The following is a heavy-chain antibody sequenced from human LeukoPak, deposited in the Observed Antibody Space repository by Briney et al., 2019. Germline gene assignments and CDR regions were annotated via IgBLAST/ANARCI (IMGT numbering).Heavy chain of an antibody. CDR1: GFTFSSYE. Sequence: PGGSLRLSCAASGFTFSSYEMNWVRQAPGKGLEWVSYISSSCSPIYYADSVKGRFTISIDNAKKSLYLQMNSLRAEDTAVYYCATLDSSREYFQHWGQGTLVTVSS. D-gene: IGHD6-6*01. J-gene: IGHJ1*01. CDR3: ATLDSSREYFQH. V-gene: IGHV3-48*03. CDR2: ISSSCSPI.